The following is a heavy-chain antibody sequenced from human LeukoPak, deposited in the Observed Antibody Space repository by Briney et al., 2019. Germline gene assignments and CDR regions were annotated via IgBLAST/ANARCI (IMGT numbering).Heavy chain of an antibody. J-gene: IGHJ4*02. CDR2: IKQDGREK. Sequence: GGSLRLSCAASGFTFNNYWMTWVRQAPGTGLEGVANIKQDGREKYYVDTVRGRFTISRDNAKNSLYLQMNSLRAEDMAVYYCARHTSTYFDFWGQGTLVTVSS. V-gene: IGHV3-7*01. CDR3: ARHTSTYFDF. CDR1: GFTFNNYW.